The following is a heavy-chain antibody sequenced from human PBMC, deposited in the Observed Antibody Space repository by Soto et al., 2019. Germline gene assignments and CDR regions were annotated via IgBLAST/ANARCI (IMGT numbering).Heavy chain of an antibody. J-gene: IGHJ4*02. D-gene: IGHD3-3*01. Sequence: ASVKVSCKASGYTFTSYGISWVRQAPGQGLEWMGWISAYNGNTNYAQKLQGRVTMTTDTSTSTAYMELRSLRSDDTAVYYCARDFWDFWSGYYFALGYWGQGTLVTVSS. CDR1: GYTFTSYG. CDR2: ISAYNGNT. CDR3: ARDFWDFWSGYYFALGY. V-gene: IGHV1-18*01.